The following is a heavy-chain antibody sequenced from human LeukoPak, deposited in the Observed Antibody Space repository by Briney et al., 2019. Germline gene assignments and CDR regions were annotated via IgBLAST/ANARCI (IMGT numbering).Heavy chain of an antibody. D-gene: IGHD5-18*01. J-gene: IGHJ4*02. V-gene: IGHV1-18*01. Sequence: ASVTVSCKASGYTFTSYDINWVRQAPGQGLEWMGWISAYNDNTNYAQKLQGRVTLTTDTSTSTAYMELRSLRSDDTAVYYCTRKEGATGIQLYWGQGTLVTVSS. CDR3: TRKEGATGIQLY. CDR1: GYTFTSYD. CDR2: ISAYNDNT.